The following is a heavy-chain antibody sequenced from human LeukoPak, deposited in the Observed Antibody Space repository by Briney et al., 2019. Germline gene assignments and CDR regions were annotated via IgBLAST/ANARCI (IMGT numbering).Heavy chain of an antibody. Sequence: ASVKVSCKASGYTFTDNYMHWVRQAPGQGLEWMGWINPKSGGTKYALQFQGRVTMTRDTSISTAYLELSRLRSDDTAVYYCARDRGSYRFDPWGQGALVTVSS. CDR1: GYTFTDNY. J-gene: IGHJ5*02. CDR3: ARDRGSYRFDP. D-gene: IGHD3-16*02. CDR2: INPKSGGT. V-gene: IGHV1-2*02.